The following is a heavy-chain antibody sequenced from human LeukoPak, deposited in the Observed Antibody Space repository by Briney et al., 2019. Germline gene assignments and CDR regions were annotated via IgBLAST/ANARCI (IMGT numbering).Heavy chain of an antibody. CDR1: GSTFSDYH. J-gene: IGHJ4*02. CDR3: ARGEYSNGYPYRLDS. V-gene: IGHV1-2*02. D-gene: IGHD3-16*01. Sequence: ASVKVSCKASGSTFSDYHINWVRQASGQGPEWMGWINPKSGDAKYGQVFQGRVTMTRDTSISTAYMELNRLRFDDTAMYYCARGEYSNGYPYRLDSWGQGTLVTVSS. CDR2: INPKSGDA.